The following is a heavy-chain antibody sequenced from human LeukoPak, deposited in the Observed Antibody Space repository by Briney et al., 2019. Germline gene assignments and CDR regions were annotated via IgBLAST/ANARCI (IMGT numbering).Heavy chain of an antibody. Sequence: GGSLRLSCAASGFTFSSYSMNWVRQAPGKGLEWVSSISSSSSYIYYADSVKGRFTISRDNAKNSLYLQMNSLRAEDTAVYYCARGADEWWFSDAFDIWGKGTTVTVSS. D-gene: IGHD2-15*01. V-gene: IGHV3-21*01. J-gene: IGHJ3*02. CDR3: ARGADEWWFSDAFDI. CDR2: ISSSSSYI. CDR1: GFTFSSYS.